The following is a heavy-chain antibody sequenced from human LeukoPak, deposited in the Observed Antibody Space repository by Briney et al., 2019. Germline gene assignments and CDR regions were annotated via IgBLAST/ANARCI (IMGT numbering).Heavy chain of an antibody. D-gene: IGHD6-19*01. J-gene: IGHJ3*02. CDR1: GFTFSSYS. CDR3: AKDPKWLVSPGAFDI. Sequence: GGSLRLSCAASGFTFSSYSMNWVRQAPGKGLEWVAVISYDGSNKYYADSVKGRFTISRDNSKNTLYLQMNSLRAEDTAVYYCAKDPKWLVSPGAFDIWGQGTVVTVSS. V-gene: IGHV3-30*18. CDR2: ISYDGSNK.